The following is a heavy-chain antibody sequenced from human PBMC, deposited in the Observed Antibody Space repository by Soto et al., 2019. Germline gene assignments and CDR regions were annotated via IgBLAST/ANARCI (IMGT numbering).Heavy chain of an antibody. V-gene: IGHV3-23*01. Sequence: EVQLLESGGGLVQPGGSLRLSCAASGFTFSSYAMSWVRQAPGKGLEWVSAIVGSGGNIYYADSVKGRFTISSVSSKNTLSLQMHSLRVEDTAVYYYAKPDLIAVAGRIDAFDVWGQGTMVTVSS. CDR1: GFTFSSYA. CDR2: IVGSGGNI. D-gene: IGHD6-19*01. J-gene: IGHJ3*01. CDR3: AKPDLIAVAGRIDAFDV.